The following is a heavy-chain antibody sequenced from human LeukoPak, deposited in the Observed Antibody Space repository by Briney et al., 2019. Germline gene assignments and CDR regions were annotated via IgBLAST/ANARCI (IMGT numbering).Heavy chain of an antibody. CDR1: GFTVSSNY. J-gene: IGHJ6*02. D-gene: IGHD1-26*01. V-gene: IGHV3-21*01. CDR3: VRDGHTGSYYGREFSRPYYGMDV. Sequence: PGGSLRLSCAASGFTVSSNYMSWVRQAPGKGLEWVSCISESSTYKYYADSLKGRFTISRDNAKKLLYLQMNSLRAEDTAVYYCVRDGHTGSYYGREFSRPYYGMDVWGQGTTVTVSS. CDR2: ISESSTYK.